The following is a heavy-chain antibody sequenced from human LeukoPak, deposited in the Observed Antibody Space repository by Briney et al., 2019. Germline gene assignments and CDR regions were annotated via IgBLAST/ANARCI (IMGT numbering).Heavy chain of an antibody. D-gene: IGHD6-25*01. CDR1: GGTFSSDA. CDR2: IIPIFGTA. CDR3: ARDRGGSGWVFDY. J-gene: IGHJ4*02. Sequence: SVKVSCKASGGTFSSDAISWVRQAPGQGLECMGGIIPIFGTANYAQKFQGRVTITADKSTSTAYMELSGLRSEDTAVYYCARDRGGSGWVFDYWGQGTLVTVSS. V-gene: IGHV1-69*06.